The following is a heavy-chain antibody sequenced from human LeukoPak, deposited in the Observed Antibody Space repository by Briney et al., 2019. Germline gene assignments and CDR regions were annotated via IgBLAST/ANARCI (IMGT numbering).Heavy chain of an antibody. V-gene: IGHV4-59*01. J-gene: IGHJ5*02. CDR1: GGSISSYY. D-gene: IGHD5-18*01. CDR3: ARGYSYGYDWFDP. CDR2: IYYSGST. Sequence: PSETLSLTCTVSGGSISSYYWSWIRQPPGKGLEWIGYIYYSGSTNYNPSLKSRVTISVDTSKNQFSLKLSSVTAADTAVYYCARGYSYGYDWFDPWGQGTLVTVSS.